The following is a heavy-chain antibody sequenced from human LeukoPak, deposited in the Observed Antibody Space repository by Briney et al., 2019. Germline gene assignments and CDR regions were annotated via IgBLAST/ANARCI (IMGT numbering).Heavy chain of an antibody. V-gene: IGHV1-46*01. CDR1: GYTFTNYY. CDR2: FDPSGVST. Sequence: ASVKVSCKASGYTFTNYYIHWVRQAPGQGLEWMGIFDPSGVSTTYAQKFQGRVTMTRDTATSTVYMELNGLRSDDTAVYYCARGSGSPNWFDPWGQGTLVTVSS. CDR3: ARGSGSPNWFDP. J-gene: IGHJ5*02. D-gene: IGHD3-10*01.